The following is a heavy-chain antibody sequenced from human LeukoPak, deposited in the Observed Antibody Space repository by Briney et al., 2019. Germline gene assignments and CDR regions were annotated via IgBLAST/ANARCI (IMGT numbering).Heavy chain of an antibody. CDR1: GGSFTDYF. CDR3: ARGRIAKIVVVHSFSYGMDV. CDR2: FNDYTEDS. J-gene: IGHJ6*02. Sequence: PSETLSHTCTVFGGSFTDYFWTLIRHSLGKELDWIGEFNDYTEDSKYNPSLNSRVSISLEKSKNQLSLELRSVTAADTAVYYCARGRIAKIVVVHSFSYGMDVWGQGTTVTVSS. V-gene: IGHV4-34*01. D-gene: IGHD3-22*01.